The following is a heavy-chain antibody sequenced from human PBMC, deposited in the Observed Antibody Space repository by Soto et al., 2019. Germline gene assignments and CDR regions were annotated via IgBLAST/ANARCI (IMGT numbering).Heavy chain of an antibody. D-gene: IGHD2-15*01. Sequence: PGGSLRLSCAASGFTFSSYSMNWVRQAPGKGLEWVSSISSSSSYIYYADSVKGRFTISRDNAKNSLYLQMNSLRAEDTAVYYCARGGRVAAHINYYYYGMDVWGQGTTVTVSS. CDR2: ISSSSSYI. V-gene: IGHV3-21*01. CDR1: GFTFSSYS. J-gene: IGHJ6*02. CDR3: ARGGRVAAHINYYYYGMDV.